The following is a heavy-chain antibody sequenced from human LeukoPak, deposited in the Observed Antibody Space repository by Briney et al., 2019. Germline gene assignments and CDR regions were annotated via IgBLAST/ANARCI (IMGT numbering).Heavy chain of an antibody. CDR3: ARDRGASGSYYGDY. CDR2: ISSSSSTI. V-gene: IGHV3-48*02. CDR1: GFTFNSYS. J-gene: IGHJ4*02. D-gene: IGHD3-10*01. Sequence: PGGSLRLSCAASGFTFNSYSMHWVRQAPGQGLEWVSYISSSSSTIYCADSVKGRFTISRDNAKNSLYLQMNSLRDDDTAVYYCARDRGASGSYYGDYWGQGTLVTVSS.